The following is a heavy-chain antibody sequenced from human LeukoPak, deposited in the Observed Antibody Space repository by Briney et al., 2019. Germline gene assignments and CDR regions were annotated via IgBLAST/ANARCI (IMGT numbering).Heavy chain of an antibody. J-gene: IGHJ4*02. CDR1: GYTFTSYG. V-gene: IGHV1-18*01. CDR2: ISAYNGNT. D-gene: IGHD3-22*01. Sequence: ASVKVSCKASGYTFTSYGISWARQAPGQGLEWMGWISAYNGNTTYAQKLQGRVTMTTDTSTSTTYMELRSLRSDDTAVYYCARDLGWRDSSGSSDYWGQGTLVTVSS. CDR3: ARDLGWRDSSGSSDY.